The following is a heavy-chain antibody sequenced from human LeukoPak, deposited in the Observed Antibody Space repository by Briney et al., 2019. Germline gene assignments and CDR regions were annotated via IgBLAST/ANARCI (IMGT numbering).Heavy chain of an antibody. Sequence: ASVKVSCKASGYTFTGYYMHWVRQAPGQGLEWMGWINPNSGGTNYAQKFQGRVTMTRDTSISTAYMELSRLRSDDTAVYYCARASTYYYDSSGYPVDYWGQGTLVTVSS. CDR3: ARASTYYYDSSGYPVDY. D-gene: IGHD3-22*01. CDR1: GYTFTGYY. CDR2: INPNSGGT. J-gene: IGHJ4*02. V-gene: IGHV1-2*02.